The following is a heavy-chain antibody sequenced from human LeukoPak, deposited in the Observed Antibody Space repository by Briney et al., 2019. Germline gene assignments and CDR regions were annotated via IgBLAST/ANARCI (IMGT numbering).Heavy chain of an antibody. J-gene: IGHJ5*02. CDR1: GGTFSSYA. Sequence: ASVKVSCKASGGTFSSYAISRVRQAPGQGLEWMGGIIPIFGTANYAQKFQGRVTITADESTSTAYMELSSLRSEDTAVYYCARDVEMATIRWFDPWGQGTLVTVSS. CDR2: IIPIFGTA. D-gene: IGHD5-24*01. V-gene: IGHV1-69*13. CDR3: ARDVEMATIRWFDP.